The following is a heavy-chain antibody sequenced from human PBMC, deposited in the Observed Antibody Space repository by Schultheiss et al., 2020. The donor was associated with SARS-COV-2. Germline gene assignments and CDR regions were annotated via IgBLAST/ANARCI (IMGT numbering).Heavy chain of an antibody. J-gene: IGHJ4*02. V-gene: IGHV3-33*01. Sequence: GGSLRLSCAASGFTLSSYGMHWVRQAPGKGLEWVAVIWYDGSNKYYADSVKGRFTISRDNSKNTLYLQMNSLRAEDTAVYYCARDSTAMAPFDYWGQGTLVTVSS. CDR1: GFTLSSYG. CDR3: ARDSTAMAPFDY. CDR2: IWYDGSNK. D-gene: IGHD5-18*01.